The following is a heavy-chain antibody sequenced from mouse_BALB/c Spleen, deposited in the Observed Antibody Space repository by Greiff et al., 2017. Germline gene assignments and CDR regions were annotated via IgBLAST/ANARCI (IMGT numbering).Heavy chain of an antibody. CDR3: ASYGNPYAMDY. CDR1: GYSITSDYA. D-gene: IGHD2-1*01. CDR2: ISYSGST. J-gene: IGHJ4*01. V-gene: IGHV3-2*02. Sequence: DVKLQESGPGLVKPSQFLSLTCTVTGYSITSDYAWNWIRQFPGNKLEWMGYISYSGSTSYNPSLKSRISITRDTSKNQFFLQLNSVTTEDTATYYCASYGNPYAMDYWVQGTSVTVSS.